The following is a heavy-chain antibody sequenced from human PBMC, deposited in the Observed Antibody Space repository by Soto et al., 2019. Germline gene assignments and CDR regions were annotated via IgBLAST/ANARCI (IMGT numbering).Heavy chain of an antibody. CDR1: GYTFTSYY. J-gene: IGHJ5*02. Sequence: ASVKVSCKASGYTFTSYYMHWVRQAPGQGLERMGIIDPSGDSTSYAQKFQGRVTMTRDTSTSTVYMELSSLRSEDTAVYYCARGVFGYYDSSGRGVNWFDPWGQGTLVTVSS. CDR2: IDPSGDST. V-gene: IGHV1-46*01. CDR3: ARGVFGYYDSSGRGVNWFDP. D-gene: IGHD3-22*01.